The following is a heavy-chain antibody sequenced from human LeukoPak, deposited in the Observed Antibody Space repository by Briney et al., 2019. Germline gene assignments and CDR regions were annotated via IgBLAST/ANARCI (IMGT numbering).Heavy chain of an antibody. Sequence: PGGSLRLSCAASGFTFTNAWMSWVREAPGKRLEWVGRIKSKTDGGTIDYAAPVKGRFTFSRDDSKNTLYLQMNSLKTEDTAVYYCTTLRYGGNVYWGQGTLVTVSS. CDR3: TTLRYGGNVY. CDR1: GFTFTNAW. V-gene: IGHV3-15*01. D-gene: IGHD4-23*01. J-gene: IGHJ4*02. CDR2: IKSKTDGGTI.